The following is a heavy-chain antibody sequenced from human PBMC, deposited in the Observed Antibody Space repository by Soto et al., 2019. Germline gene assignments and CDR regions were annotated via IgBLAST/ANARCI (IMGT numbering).Heavy chain of an antibody. CDR3: AKDLPYSSSWYLPYYYYGMDV. CDR2: ISGSGGST. Sequence: LRLSCAASGFTFSSYAMSWVRQAPGKGLEWVSAISGSGGSTYYADSVKGRFTISRDNSKNTLYLQMNSLRAEDTAVYYCAKDLPYSSSWYLPYYYYGMDVWGQGTTVTVSS. J-gene: IGHJ6*02. D-gene: IGHD6-13*01. CDR1: GFTFSSYA. V-gene: IGHV3-23*01.